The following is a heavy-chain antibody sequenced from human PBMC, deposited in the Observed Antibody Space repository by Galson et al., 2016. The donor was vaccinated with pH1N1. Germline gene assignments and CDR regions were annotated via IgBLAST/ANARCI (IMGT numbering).Heavy chain of an antibody. D-gene: IGHD5-18*01. CDR3: AKVTGYLYGYVDY. Sequence: SLRLSRAASGFTFDDYAMHWVRQAPGKGLEWVSGISWNSGSIGYADSVKGRFTISRDNAKNSLYLQMNSLRAEDTALYYCAKVTGYLYGYVDYWGQGTLVTVSS. J-gene: IGHJ4*02. CDR2: ISWNSGSI. CDR1: GFTFDDYA. V-gene: IGHV3-9*01.